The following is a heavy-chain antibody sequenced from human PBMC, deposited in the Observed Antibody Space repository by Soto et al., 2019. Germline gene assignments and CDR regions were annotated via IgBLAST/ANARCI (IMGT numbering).Heavy chain of an antibody. CDR1: GGSISSSSYY. Sequence: SETLSLTCTVSGGSISSSSYYWGWIRQPPGKGLEWIGSIYYSGSTYYNPSLKSRVTISVDTSKNQFSLKLSSVTAADTAVYYCARHKAAGTRYYYYYMDVWGKGTTVTVSS. CDR3: ARHKAAGTRYYYYYMDV. D-gene: IGHD6-13*01. V-gene: IGHV4-39*01. CDR2: IYYSGST. J-gene: IGHJ6*03.